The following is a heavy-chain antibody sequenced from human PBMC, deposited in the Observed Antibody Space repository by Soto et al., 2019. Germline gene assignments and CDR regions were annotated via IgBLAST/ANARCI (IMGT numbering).Heavy chain of an antibody. V-gene: IGHV3-23*01. D-gene: IGHD1-7*01. CDR3: EKAPRPNWNWYYFDH. CDR1: GFTFNNYA. J-gene: IGHJ4*02. CDR2: ISDTAIAT. Sequence: GGSLRLSCAASGFTFNNYAMSWVRQAPGMGLEWVSGISDTAIATYYADSVKGRFTISRDNSKNTLYLQMNGLRADDTAVYYCEKAPRPNWNWYYFDHSGQGTLVTVYS.